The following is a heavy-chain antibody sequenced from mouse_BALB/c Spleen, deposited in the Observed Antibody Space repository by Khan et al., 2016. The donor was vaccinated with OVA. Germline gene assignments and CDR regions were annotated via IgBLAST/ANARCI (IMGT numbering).Heavy chain of an antibody. CDR3: ARDYGRSFWFAY. Sequence: VQLKQSGPELVKPGASVKMSCKASGYSFTNYIIHWVKQKPGQGLEWIGYINPYNDGAKYNEKFKGKATLTSEKSSSSAYMELSGLTSEDSAVYYCARDYGRSFWFAYWGQGTLVTVSA. CDR1: GYSFTNYI. J-gene: IGHJ3*01. CDR2: INPYNDGA. V-gene: IGHV1S136*01. D-gene: IGHD1-1*01.